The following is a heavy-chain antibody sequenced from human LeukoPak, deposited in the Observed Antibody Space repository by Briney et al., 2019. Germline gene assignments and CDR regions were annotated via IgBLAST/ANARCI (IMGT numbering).Heavy chain of an antibody. J-gene: IGHJ4*02. CDR1: GYTLTELS. V-gene: IGHV1-24*01. Sequence: ASVKVSCKVSGYTLTELSMHWVRQAPGKGLEWMGGFDPEDGETIYAQKFQGRVTMTRNTSISTAYMELSSLRSEDTAVYYCARGGLTYSSSWRKDDYWGQGTLVTVSS. CDR3: ARGGLTYSSSWRKDDY. D-gene: IGHD6-13*01. CDR2: FDPEDGET.